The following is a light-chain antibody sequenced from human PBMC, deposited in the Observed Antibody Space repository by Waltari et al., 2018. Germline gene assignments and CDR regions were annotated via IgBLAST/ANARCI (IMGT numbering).Light chain of an antibody. V-gene: IGKV3-20*01. Sequence: EIVLTQSPGTLSLSPGERATPSCRASQSVSSSYLAWYQQKPGQAPRLLIYGASSRATGIPDRFSGSGSGTDFTLTISSLQAEDVAVYYCQQYYNTPPTFGPGTKVDIK. CDR2: GAS. CDR3: QQYYNTPPT. CDR1: QSVSSSY. J-gene: IGKJ3*01.